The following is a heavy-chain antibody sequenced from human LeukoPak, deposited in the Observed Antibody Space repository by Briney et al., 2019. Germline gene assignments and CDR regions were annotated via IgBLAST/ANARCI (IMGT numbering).Heavy chain of an antibody. CDR1: GGSFSGYY. CDR3: ARGLRLLWFGELSPYYGMDV. V-gene: IGHV4-34*01. CDR2: INHSGST. Sequence: SETLSLTCAVYGGSFSGYYWSWIRQPPGKGLEWIGEINHSGSTNYNPSLKSRVTISVDTSKNQFSLKLSSVTAADTAVYYCARGLRLLWFGELSPYYGMDVWGQGTTVTVSS. D-gene: IGHD3-10*01. J-gene: IGHJ6*02.